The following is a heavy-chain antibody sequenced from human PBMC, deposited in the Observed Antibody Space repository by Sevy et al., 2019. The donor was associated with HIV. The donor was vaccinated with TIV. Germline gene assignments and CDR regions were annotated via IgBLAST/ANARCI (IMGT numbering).Heavy chain of an antibody. V-gene: IGHV3-30*18. CDR2: ISYDGNNK. D-gene: IGHD3-10*01. J-gene: IGHJ1*01. CDR3: AKDHNLWSEGGFLHH. CDR1: GFTFRSYA. Sequence: GGSLRLSCAASGFTFRSYAIHWVRQTPGKGLEWVAVISYDGNNKSYADSVKGRFTVSRDNSKNTLYAQMNSLRAEDTAVYYCAKDHNLWSEGGFLHHWGQGTLVTVSS.